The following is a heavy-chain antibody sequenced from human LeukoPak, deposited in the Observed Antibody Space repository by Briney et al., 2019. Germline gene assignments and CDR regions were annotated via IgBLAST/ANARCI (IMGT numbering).Heavy chain of an antibody. D-gene: IGHD2-21*01. J-gene: IGHJ4*02. CDR3: AKAPVTTCRGAYCYPFDY. Sequence: ASVKISCKASGYTFTGYYMHWVRQAPGQGLEWMGWINPNSGGTNYAQKFQGRVTMTRDTSISTAYMELGRLRSDDTAVYYCAKAPVTTCRGAYCYPFDYWGQGTLVTVSS. V-gene: IGHV1-2*02. CDR2: INPNSGGT. CDR1: GYTFTGYY.